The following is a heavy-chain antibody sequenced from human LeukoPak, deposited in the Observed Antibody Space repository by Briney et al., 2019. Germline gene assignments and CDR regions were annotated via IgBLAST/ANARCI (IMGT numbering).Heavy chain of an antibody. V-gene: IGHV3-13*01. CDR1: GFTFSSYD. CDR3: ARAPDSTVTDYYGMDV. CDR2: IGTAGDT. D-gene: IGHD4-17*01. Sequence: GGSLRLSCAASGFTFSSYDIHSVRQATGKGLEWVSAIGTAGDTYYPGSVKGRFTISRENAKNTLYLQMNSLRAGDTAVYYCARAPDSTVTDYYGMDVWGQGTTVTVSS. J-gene: IGHJ6*02.